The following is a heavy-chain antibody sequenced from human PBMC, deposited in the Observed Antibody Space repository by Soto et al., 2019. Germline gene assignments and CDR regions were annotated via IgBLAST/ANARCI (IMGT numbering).Heavy chain of an antibody. Sequence: GGSLRLSCTASGVTFGDYAMSWFRQAPGKGLEWVGFIRSKAYGGTTECAASVKGRFTISRDDSKSIAYLQMNSLKTEDTAVYYCTRWGFGPRSAYRVYWGQGTLVTVSS. CDR3: TRWGFGPRSAYRVY. J-gene: IGHJ4*02. CDR1: GVTFGDYA. CDR2: IRSKAYGGTT. D-gene: IGHD5-12*01. V-gene: IGHV3-49*03.